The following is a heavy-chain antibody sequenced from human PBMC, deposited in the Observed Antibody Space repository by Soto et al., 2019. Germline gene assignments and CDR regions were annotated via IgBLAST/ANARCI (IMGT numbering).Heavy chain of an antibody. CDR3: ARESYSFGRAFDI. V-gene: IGHV4-31*03. D-gene: IGHD5-18*01. J-gene: IGHJ4*01. CDR1: GGSINSDGYY. CDR2: INYSGAT. Sequence: QVHLQESGPGLVKPSQTLSLTCTVSGGSINSDGYYWSWIRQHPEKGLEWIGYINYSGATYYNPSLKSRLTISVDTSKNQFSLQLTSVIAADTALYYCARESYSFGRAFDIWGHGTLVIVSS.